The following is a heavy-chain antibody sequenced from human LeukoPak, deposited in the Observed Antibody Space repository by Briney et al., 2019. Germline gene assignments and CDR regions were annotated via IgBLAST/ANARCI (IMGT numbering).Heavy chain of an antibody. CDR3: AKGRTEYAYTSDALDV. D-gene: IGHD2-2*02. V-gene: IGHV3-23*01. J-gene: IGHJ3*01. CDR1: GFTFSSYA. CDR2: LTFSGGST. Sequence: GGSLRLSCAASGFTFSSYAMSWVRQAPGKGLEWVSTLTFSGGSTYYADSVKGRFTISRDNSKNTLYLQMNSLRAEDTAVYYCAKGRTEYAYTSDALDVWGHGTMITVSS.